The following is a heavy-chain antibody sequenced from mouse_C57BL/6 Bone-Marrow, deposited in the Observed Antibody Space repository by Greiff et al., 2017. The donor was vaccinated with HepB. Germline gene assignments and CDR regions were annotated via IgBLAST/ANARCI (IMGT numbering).Heavy chain of an antibody. J-gene: IGHJ3*01. V-gene: IGHV5-17*01. Sequence: EVKLMESGAGLVTPGGSLKLSCAASGFTFTDYGMHWVRQAPEKGLEWVGYISSGSSTIYYADTVKGRYTISRDNAKNTLFLQMTSLRSEDAAMYYCARVLTTVVAAFAYWGQVTLVTVAA. CDR3: ARVLTTVVAAFAY. D-gene: IGHD1-1*01. CDR2: ISSGSSTI. CDR1: GFTFTDYG.